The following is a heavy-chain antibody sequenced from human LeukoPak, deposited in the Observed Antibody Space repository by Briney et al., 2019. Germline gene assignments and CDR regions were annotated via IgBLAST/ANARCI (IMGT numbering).Heavy chain of an antibody. CDR2: ISGSGGST. CDR3: AKDPGIAVAGNSFDY. V-gene: IGHV3-23*01. Sequence: GGSLRLSCAASGFTFSNYWMHWVRQVPGKGLEWVSAISGSGGSTYYADSVKGRFTISRDNSKNTLYLQMNSLRAEDTAVYYCAKDPGIAVAGNSFDYWGQGTLVTVSS. D-gene: IGHD6-19*01. J-gene: IGHJ4*02. CDR1: GFTFSNYW.